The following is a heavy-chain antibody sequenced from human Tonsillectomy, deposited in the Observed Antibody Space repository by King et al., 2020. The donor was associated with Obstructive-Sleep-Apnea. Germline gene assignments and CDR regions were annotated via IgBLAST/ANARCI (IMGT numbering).Heavy chain of an antibody. CDR2: IDPSDSYT. J-gene: IGHJ1*01. Sequence: VQLVESGAEVKKPGESLKISCKASGYRFTSYWITWVRQMPGKGLEWMGRIDPSDSYTNYNPSFQGRVTISAAKSISAAYLQWSSLKASDTALYYCARHSWYSSSWFQAAYWSQGTLVTAPS. V-gene: IGHV5-10-1*03. D-gene: IGHD6-13*01. CDR3: ARHSWYSSSWFQAAY. CDR1: GYRFTSYW.